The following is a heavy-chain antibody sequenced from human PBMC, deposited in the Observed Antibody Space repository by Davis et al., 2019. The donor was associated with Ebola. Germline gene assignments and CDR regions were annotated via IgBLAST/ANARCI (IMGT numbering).Heavy chain of an antibody. D-gene: IGHD1-26*01. CDR3: AREIPWAFDP. J-gene: IGHJ5*02. CDR1: GGSFSGYY. CDR2: INHSGST. V-gene: IGHV4-34*01. Sequence: MPSETLSLTCAVYGGSFSGYYWSWIRQPPGKGLEWIGEINHSGSTNYNPSLKSRVTISVDTSKNQFSLKLSSVTAADTAVYYCAREIPWAFDPWGQGTLVTVSS.